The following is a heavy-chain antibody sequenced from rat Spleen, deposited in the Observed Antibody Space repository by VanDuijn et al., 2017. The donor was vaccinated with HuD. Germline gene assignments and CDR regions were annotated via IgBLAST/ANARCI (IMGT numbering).Heavy chain of an antibody. D-gene: IGHD1-5*01. CDR2: ISTGGGNT. Sequence: EVQLVESGGGLVQPGGSLKLSCAASGFTFSKYDMAWVRQAPTKGLEWIASISTGGGNTYYRDSVKGRFTISRDNAKNTQYLQMDSLRSEDTATYYCARRGYRYNYFDYWGQGVMVTVSS. J-gene: IGHJ2*01. CDR3: ARRGYRYNYFDY. CDR1: GFTFSKYD. V-gene: IGHV5S13*01.